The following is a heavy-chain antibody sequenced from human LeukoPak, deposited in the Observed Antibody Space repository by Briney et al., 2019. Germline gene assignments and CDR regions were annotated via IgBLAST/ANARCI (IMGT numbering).Heavy chain of an antibody. CDR2: ISYDGSNK. Sequence: GRSLRLSCAASGFTFSSYAMHWVRQAPSKGLEWVAVISYDGSNKYYADSVKGRFTISRDNSKNTLYLQMNSLRAEDTAVYYCARVKSTRGRPWFGELSGLFDYWGQGTLVTVSS. CDR3: ARVKSTRGRPWFGELSGLFDY. J-gene: IGHJ4*02. V-gene: IGHV3-30*01. D-gene: IGHD3-10*01. CDR1: GFTFSSYA.